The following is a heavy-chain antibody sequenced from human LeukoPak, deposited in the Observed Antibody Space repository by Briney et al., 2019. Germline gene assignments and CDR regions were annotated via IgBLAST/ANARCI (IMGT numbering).Heavy chain of an antibody. CDR3: ARQTNSCHDY. D-gene: IGHD2-2*01. J-gene: IGHJ4*02. V-gene: IGHV3-73*01. CDR1: GFTLSGSH. CDR2: IRRNCET. Sequence: PGGSLKLSCTASGFTLSGSHMHWVRQAPGKGLEWVGHIRRNCETAYGASVKGRFTISRDDSKNMAYLHMNSLRSEDTAFYFCARQTNSCHDYWGQGTLVTVSS.